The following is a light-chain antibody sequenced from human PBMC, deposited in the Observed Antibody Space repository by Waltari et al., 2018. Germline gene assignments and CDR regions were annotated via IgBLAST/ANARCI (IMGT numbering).Light chain of an antibody. CDR2: AAS. CDR3: QNHERLSGM. Sequence: EIVLTQSPGTLSLSPGERATLSCRASQSISRYLAWYQQKPGQAPRLLIYAASSRATGIRERFRGSGSGTDFSVTISRLEQEDFALYSCQNHERLSGMFGQGTKVES. CDR1: QSISRY. V-gene: IGKV3-20*01. J-gene: IGKJ1*01.